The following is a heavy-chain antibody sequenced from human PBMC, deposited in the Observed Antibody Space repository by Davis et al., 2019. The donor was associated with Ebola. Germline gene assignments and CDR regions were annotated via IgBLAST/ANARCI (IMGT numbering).Heavy chain of an antibody. Sequence: MPSETLSPACPLSSGSTRSGGYYWSLLRQHPRKGLEWIGYIYYNGSPYYNPSLKSRVTISVDTSKNQFSLKLSSVTAADTAVYYCARDRIVVVAGSYYYGMDVWGQGTTVTVSS. CDR1: SGSTRSGGYY. D-gene: IGHD2-15*01. CDR3: ARDRIVVVAGSYYYGMDV. V-gene: IGHV4-31*03. CDR2: IYYNGSP. J-gene: IGHJ6*02.